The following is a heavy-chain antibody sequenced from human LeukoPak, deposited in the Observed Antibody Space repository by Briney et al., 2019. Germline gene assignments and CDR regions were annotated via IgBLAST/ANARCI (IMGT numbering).Heavy chain of an antibody. V-gene: IGHV4-59*11. J-gene: IGHJ4*02. CDR1: GGFISGHY. CDR3: ARGGVLKSVDY. CDR2: IYNSGST. D-gene: IGHD3-16*01. Sequence: SETLSLTCTVSGGFISGHYWTWIRQPPGKGLEWIGYIYNSGSTKYSPSLKSRVTISVDTSKNQFSLKLSSVTAADTAVYYCARGGVLKSVDYWGQGTLVPVSS.